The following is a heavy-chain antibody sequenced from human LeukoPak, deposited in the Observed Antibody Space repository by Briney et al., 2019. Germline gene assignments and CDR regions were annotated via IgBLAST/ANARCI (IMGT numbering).Heavy chain of an antibody. J-gene: IGHJ6*03. CDR1: GFTFGDYA. Sequence: GGSLRLSCTASGFTFGDYAMNWVRQAPGKGLEWVSSITSTGTYTFYADSVKGRFTISRDNAKNSLYLQVNSLRAEDTAIYYCARDPYSGSYGDSYYYYMDVWGKGTTVTISS. D-gene: IGHD1-26*01. V-gene: IGHV3-21*01. CDR3: ARDPYSGSYGDSYYYYMDV. CDR2: ITSTGTYT.